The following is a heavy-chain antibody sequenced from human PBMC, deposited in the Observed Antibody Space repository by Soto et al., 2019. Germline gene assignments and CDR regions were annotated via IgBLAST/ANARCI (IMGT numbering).Heavy chain of an antibody. CDR1: GFTFSSYG. Sequence: GGSLRLSCAASGFTFSSYGMHWVRQAPGKGLEWVAVIWYDGSNKYYADSVKGRFTISRDNSKNTLYLQMNSLRAEDTAVYYCARDLYYDSPRYYGMDVWGQGTTVTVSS. V-gene: IGHV3-33*01. CDR3: ARDLYYDSPRYYGMDV. D-gene: IGHD3-3*01. CDR2: IWYDGSNK. J-gene: IGHJ6*02.